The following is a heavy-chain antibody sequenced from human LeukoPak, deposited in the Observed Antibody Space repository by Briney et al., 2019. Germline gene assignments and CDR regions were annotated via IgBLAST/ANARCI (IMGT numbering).Heavy chain of an antibody. CDR2: ISNDGSNK. J-gene: IGHJ4*02. CDR3: AKERLIGWYYFDY. V-gene: IGHV3-30*18. CDR1: GFTFSSYV. D-gene: IGHD6-19*01. Sequence: PGRSLRLSCAASGFTFSSYVMHWVRQAPGKGLEWVAVISNDGSNKYFAESVKGRFTISRDNSKNTLNLQMNSLRAEDTAVYYCAKERLIGWYYFDYWGQGTLVTVSS.